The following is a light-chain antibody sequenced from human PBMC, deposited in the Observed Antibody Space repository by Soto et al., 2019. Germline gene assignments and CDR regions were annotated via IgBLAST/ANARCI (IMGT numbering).Light chain of an antibody. J-gene: IGLJ2*01. Sequence: QSALTQPASVSGSPGQSITNSCTGTSSDIGAYNYVSWYQQHPGKAPKLMIYDVNIRPSGVSNRFSGSKSGNTASLTISGLQAEDEADYYCTSWTTSTTMIFGGGTKLTVL. CDR1: SSDIGAYNY. CDR3: TSWTTSTTMI. V-gene: IGLV2-14*03. CDR2: DVN.